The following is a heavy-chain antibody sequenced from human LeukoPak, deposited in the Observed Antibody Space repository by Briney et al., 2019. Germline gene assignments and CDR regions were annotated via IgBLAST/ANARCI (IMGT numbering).Heavy chain of an antibody. J-gene: IGHJ4*02. CDR3: ARDEPYYYDSSGHYTYYFDY. D-gene: IGHD3-22*01. CDR2: IYTSGST. CDR1: GGSISSYY. V-gene: IGHV4-4*07. Sequence: PSETLSLTCTVSGGSISSYYWSWIRQPAGKGLEWIGRIYTSGSTNYNPSLKSRVTISVDKSKNQFSLKLSSVTAADTAVYYCARDEPYYYDSSGHYTYYFDYWGQGTLVTVSS.